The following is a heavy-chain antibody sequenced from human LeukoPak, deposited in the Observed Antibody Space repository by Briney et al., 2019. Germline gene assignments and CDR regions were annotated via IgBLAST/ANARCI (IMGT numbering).Heavy chain of an antibody. CDR1: GGSISSGGYY. J-gene: IGHJ4*02. CDR3: ARATRDGYNPYYFDY. Sequence: PSQTLSLTCTVSGGSISSGGYYWSWIRQHPGKGLEWIGYIYYSGSTYYNPSLKSRVTISVDTSKNQFSLKLSSVTAADTAVYYCARATRDGYNPYYFDYWGQGTLVTVSS. D-gene: IGHD5-24*01. CDR2: IYYSGST. V-gene: IGHV4-31*03.